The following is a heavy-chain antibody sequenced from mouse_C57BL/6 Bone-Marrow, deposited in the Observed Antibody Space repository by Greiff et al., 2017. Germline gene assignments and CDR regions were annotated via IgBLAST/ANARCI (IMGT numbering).Heavy chain of an antibody. CDR2: IDPSDSYT. Sequence: QVQLQQPGAELVKPGASVKLSCKASGYTFTSYWMQWVKQRPGQGLEWIGEIDPSDSYTNYNQKFKGKSTLTVDKSSSTAYMQLSSLTSEDSAVYYCAREGNFYFDYWGQGTTLTVSS. V-gene: IGHV1-50*01. J-gene: IGHJ2*01. CDR1: GYTFTSYW. CDR3: AREGNFYFDY. D-gene: IGHD2-1*01.